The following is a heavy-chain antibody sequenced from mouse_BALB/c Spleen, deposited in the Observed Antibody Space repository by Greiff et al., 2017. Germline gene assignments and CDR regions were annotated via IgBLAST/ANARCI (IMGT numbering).Heavy chain of an antibody. D-gene: IGHD1-1*01. Sequence: VQLQESGAELARPGASVKMSCKASGYTFTSYTMHWVKQRPGQGLEWVGYINPSSGYTNYNQKFKDKATLTADKSSSTAYMQLSSLTSEDSAVYYCARSDYYGSSYVDYWGQGTTLTVSS. CDR2: INPSSGYT. J-gene: IGHJ2*01. V-gene: IGHV1-4*01. CDR1: GYTFTSYT. CDR3: ARSDYYGSSYVDY.